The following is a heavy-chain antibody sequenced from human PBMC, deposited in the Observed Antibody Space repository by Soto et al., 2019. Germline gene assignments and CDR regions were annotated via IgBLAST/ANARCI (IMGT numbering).Heavy chain of an antibody. CDR1: GYTFRNYG. J-gene: IGHJ4*02. CDR3: AGDLGSGSDFWRASNGGYFDY. D-gene: IGHD3-3*01. CDR2: ISPYNGNT. V-gene: IGHV1-18*01. Sequence: QVQLVQSGAEVKRPGASVKVYGKASGYTFRNYGITWVRQAPGQGLEWMAWISPYNGNTNYAQDLQGRVTMTTDTSTSTAYMELRSMTSDDTAVYYCAGDLGSGSDFWRASNGGYFDYWGQGTLVTGSS.